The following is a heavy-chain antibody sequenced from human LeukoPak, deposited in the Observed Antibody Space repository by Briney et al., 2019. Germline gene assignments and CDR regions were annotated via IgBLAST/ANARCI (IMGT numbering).Heavy chain of an antibody. Sequence: SETLSLTCAVYDGSFSAYYWSWVRQPPGKGLEWIGEINHSGSANYNPSLQSRVTISVDTSKNQFSLKLSSVTAADTAVYYCARGLGGGNSVYFDLWGRGTLVIVSS. CDR3: ARGLGGGNSVYFDL. J-gene: IGHJ2*01. D-gene: IGHD4-23*01. CDR2: INHSGSA. CDR1: DGSFSAYY. V-gene: IGHV4-34*01.